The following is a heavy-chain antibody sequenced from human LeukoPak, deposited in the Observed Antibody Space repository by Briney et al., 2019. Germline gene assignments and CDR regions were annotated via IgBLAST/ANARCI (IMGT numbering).Heavy chain of an antibody. CDR1: GLTFLSYS. V-gene: IGHV3-21*01. Sequence: GGSLRLSCAASGLTFLSYSMTWVRQAPGKGLEWVSSITSSSSYIYYADSVKGRFTISRDNSKNSLYLQMNSLRAEDTAVYYCAREGHWGQGTLVTVSS. J-gene: IGHJ4*02. CDR2: ITSSSSYI. CDR3: AREGH.